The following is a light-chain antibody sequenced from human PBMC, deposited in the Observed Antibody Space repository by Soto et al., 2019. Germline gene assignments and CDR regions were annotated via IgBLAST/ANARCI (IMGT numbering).Light chain of an antibody. CDR3: QQYDSSPLT. CDR1: QSVSSSY. Sequence: EIVLTQSPGTLSLSPGERATLSCRASQSVSSSYLAWYQQKPGQAPRLLIYGASSRATGIPDRFSGSGSGTAFTLTISSLEPEDFAVYYCQQYDSSPLTFGGGTKVEIK. J-gene: IGKJ4*01. V-gene: IGKV3-20*01. CDR2: GAS.